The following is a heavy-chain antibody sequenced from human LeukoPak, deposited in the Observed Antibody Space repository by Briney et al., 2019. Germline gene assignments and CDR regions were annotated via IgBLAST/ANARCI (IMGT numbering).Heavy chain of an antibody. J-gene: IGHJ4*02. CDR1: GYSFTSYW. V-gene: IGHV5-51*01. CDR2: IYPGDSDT. D-gene: IGHD6-19*01. CDR3: ARGLGLNYFEY. Sequence: GESLKISCKGSGYSFTSYWIGWVRQLPGKGLEWMGIIYPGDSDTRYSPTFQGQVTISVDKSINTAYLQWSSLKASDPAIYYCARGLGLNYFEYWGQGTLVAVSS.